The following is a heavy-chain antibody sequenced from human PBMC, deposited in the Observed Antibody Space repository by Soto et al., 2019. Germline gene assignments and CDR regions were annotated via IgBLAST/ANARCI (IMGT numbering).Heavy chain of an antibody. D-gene: IGHD3-3*01. CDR3: VINRGITIFGGATFDI. V-gene: IGHV4-30-4*01. CDR1: GGSISSDAYC. J-gene: IGHJ3*02. Sequence: QVQLQESGPGLVKPSQTLSLTCTVSGGSISSDAYCWSWIRKPAGKVLVWIGYIYNSGNTYYNSSLSSRFTISEHTAKNKFSLKLISVTAADTAVYYCVINRGITIFGGATFDIWGQGTVVTVSS. CDR2: IYNSGNT.